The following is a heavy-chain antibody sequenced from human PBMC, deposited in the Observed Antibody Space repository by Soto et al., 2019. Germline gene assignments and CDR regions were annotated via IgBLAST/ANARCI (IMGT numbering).Heavy chain of an antibody. CDR3: VARATVVNSPWFDP. D-gene: IGHD1-1*01. CDR2: RYSTGTT. J-gene: IGHJ5*02. Sequence: PSETLSLTCTVSGYSINSGYIRGWVRRPPGQGLEWIGSRYSTGTTYYNSSLRRRVKMSIDTSKNQLSLVLRSVTAADTAVYYCVARATVVNSPWFDPWGQGTQVTVSS. V-gene: IGHV4-38-2*02. CDR1: GYSINSGYI.